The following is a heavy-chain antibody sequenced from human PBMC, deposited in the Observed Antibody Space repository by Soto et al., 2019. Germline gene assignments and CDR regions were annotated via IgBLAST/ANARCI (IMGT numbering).Heavy chain of an antibody. J-gene: IGHJ4*02. CDR1: GGTFSSYA. V-gene: IGHV1-69*13. CDR3: ARGVRGYSGYDYEYDCVWGSYVY. D-gene: IGHD3-16*01. Sequence: SVKVSCKTSGGTFSSYAISWVRQAPGQGLEWMGRLIPIFGTANYAQYCQGRVTITADESTSTAYMELSSMRSEHTAVYYCARGVRGYSGYDYEYDCVWGSYVYWGQGTLVTVSS. CDR2: LIPIFGTA.